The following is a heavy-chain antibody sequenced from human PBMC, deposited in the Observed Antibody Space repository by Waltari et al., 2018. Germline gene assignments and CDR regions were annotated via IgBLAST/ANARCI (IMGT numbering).Heavy chain of an antibody. Sequence: VQLVESGGDVLQPGGSLRLTCETSGFTFFNYEMNWVRQAPGKGLEWIAYISNTGTMTFYSDSVRGRFTISRDDAKNSVFLQMNDLRVDDSGLYYCTRGLVGAPGWGQGTLVTVSS. V-gene: IGHV3-48*03. D-gene: IGHD1-26*01. CDR3: TRGLVGAPG. CDR1: GFTFFNYE. J-gene: IGHJ4*02. CDR2: ISNTGTMT.